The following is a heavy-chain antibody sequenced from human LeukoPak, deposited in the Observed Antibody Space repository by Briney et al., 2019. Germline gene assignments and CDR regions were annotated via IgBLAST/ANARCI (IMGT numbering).Heavy chain of an antibody. J-gene: IGHJ5*02. CDR2: IIPILGIA. CDR3: ARDNGYCSSTSCYTGVGWFDP. CDR1: GGTFSSYT. V-gene: IGHV1-69*04. Sequence: SVKVSCKASGGTFSSYTISWVRQAPGQGLEWMGRIIPILGIANYAQKFQGSVTITADKSTSTAYMELSSLRSEDTAVYYCARDNGYCSSTSCYTGVGWFDPWGQGTLVTVSS. D-gene: IGHD2-2*02.